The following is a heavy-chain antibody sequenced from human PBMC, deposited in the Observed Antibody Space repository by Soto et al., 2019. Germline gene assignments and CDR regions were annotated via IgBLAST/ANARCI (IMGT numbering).Heavy chain of an antibody. CDR3: ARDADYGGSRGGMDV. D-gene: IGHD4-17*01. J-gene: IGHJ6*02. V-gene: IGHV4-31*03. Sequence: QVRLEESGPGLVKPSETLSLICSVSGGSVNNANYFWNWIRHHPENGLEWIGYIYYSGSTRYNPSYKTRATLSIDTSKTQFSLRLNSVTVADTAVYFCARDADYGGSRGGMDVWGRGTKVTVSS. CDR2: IYYSGST. CDR1: GGSVNNANYF.